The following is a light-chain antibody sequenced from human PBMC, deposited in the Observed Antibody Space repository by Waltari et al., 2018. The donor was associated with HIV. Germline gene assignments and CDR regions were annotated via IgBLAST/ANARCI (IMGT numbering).Light chain of an antibody. CDR2: AAS. CDR1: LSIGSY. V-gene: IGKV1-39*01. CDR3: PQSYNLPRT. J-gene: IGKJ2*01. Sequence: DIQMTQSPSSRTAYVGDRVTITCRASLSIGSYLTWYQQKPGKAPRLLIYAASALQSGVPPRFSGSGSGTDFSLTLSYLQPEVSATYFCPQSYNLPRTFGQGTPL.